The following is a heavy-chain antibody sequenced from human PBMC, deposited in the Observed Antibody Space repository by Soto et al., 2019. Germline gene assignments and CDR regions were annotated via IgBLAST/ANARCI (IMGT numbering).Heavy chain of an antibody. Sequence: GGSLRLSCAASGFTFSSYAMSWVRQAPGKGLEWVSAISGSGGSTYYADSVKGRFTISRDNSKNTLYLQMNSLRAEDKAVYYCAKPPGNPAYDFWSGYSYYYYGMDVWGQGTTVTVSS. D-gene: IGHD3-3*01. CDR2: ISGSGGST. CDR3: AKPPGNPAYDFWSGYSYYYYGMDV. CDR1: GFTFSSYA. V-gene: IGHV3-23*01. J-gene: IGHJ6*02.